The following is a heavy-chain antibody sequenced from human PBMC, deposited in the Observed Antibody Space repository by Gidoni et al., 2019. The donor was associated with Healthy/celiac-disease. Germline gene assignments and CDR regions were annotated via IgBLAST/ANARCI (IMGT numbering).Heavy chain of an antibody. Sequence: EVQLVESGGGLVQPGGDLRISCAASGFTVSSDEMNWVRQAPGKGLEWVAYISSGGSTIYSAVSVKGRFTISRDNAKNSLYLQMNSLRAEDTAVYYCASGDSGGWYPLSFDYWGQGTLVTASS. J-gene: IGHJ4*02. D-gene: IGHD6-19*01. CDR2: ISSGGSTI. CDR1: GFTVSSDE. V-gene: IGHV3-48*03. CDR3: ASGDSGGWYPLSFDY.